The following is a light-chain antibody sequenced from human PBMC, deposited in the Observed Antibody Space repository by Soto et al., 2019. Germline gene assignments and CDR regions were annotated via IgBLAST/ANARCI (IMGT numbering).Light chain of an antibody. CDR1: QSISSW. J-gene: IGKJ1*01. Sequence: DIQMTQSPSTLSAPVGDRVTITCRASQSISSWLAWYQQKPGKAPKLLIYKASSLESGVPSRFSGSGSGTEFTLTITSLQPDDFATYYCQQYNSYSRTFGLGTKVEIK. CDR2: KAS. CDR3: QQYNSYSRT. V-gene: IGKV1-5*03.